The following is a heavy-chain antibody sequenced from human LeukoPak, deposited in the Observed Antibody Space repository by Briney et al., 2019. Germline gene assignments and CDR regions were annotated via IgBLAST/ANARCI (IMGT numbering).Heavy chain of an antibody. CDR1: GFTFSGYA. V-gene: IGHV3-48*02. Sequence: GGSLRLSCAASGFTFSGYAMNWVRQAPGKGLEWVSHIYSSDTTYAYSVKGRITISRDNAKNSLYLQMNSLRDEDTAVYYCARDLHYAFDIWGQGTVVTASS. CDR2: IYSSDTT. D-gene: IGHD3-10*01. J-gene: IGHJ3*02. CDR3: ARDLHYAFDI.